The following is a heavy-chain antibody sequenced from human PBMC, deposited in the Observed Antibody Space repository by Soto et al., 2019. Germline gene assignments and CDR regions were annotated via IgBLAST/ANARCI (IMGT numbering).Heavy chain of an antibody. J-gene: IGHJ3*02. D-gene: IGHD2-15*01. Sequence: QLQLQESGPGLVKPSETLSLTCTVSGGSISSSSYYWGWIRQPPGKGLEWIGSSYYSGSTYYNPSLKSRVTISVDTSKNQFSLTLSSVTAADTAVYYCARDYCSGGSCYGNDAFDIWGQGTMVTVSS. CDR3: ARDYCSGGSCYGNDAFDI. CDR1: GGSISSSSYY. CDR2: SYYSGST. V-gene: IGHV4-39*02.